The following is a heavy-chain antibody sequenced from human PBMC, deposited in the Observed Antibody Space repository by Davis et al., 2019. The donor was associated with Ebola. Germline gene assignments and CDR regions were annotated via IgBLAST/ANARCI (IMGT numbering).Heavy chain of an antibody. D-gene: IGHD2-15*01. Sequence: PSETLSLTCTVSGGSISSYYWSWIRQPPGKGLEWIGEINHSGSTNYNPSLKSRVTISVDTSKNQFSLKLSSVTAADTAVYYCASLKVVAANAEYFQHWGQGTLVTVSS. J-gene: IGHJ1*01. CDR3: ASLKVVAANAEYFQH. CDR2: INHSGST. CDR1: GGSISSYY. V-gene: IGHV4-34*01.